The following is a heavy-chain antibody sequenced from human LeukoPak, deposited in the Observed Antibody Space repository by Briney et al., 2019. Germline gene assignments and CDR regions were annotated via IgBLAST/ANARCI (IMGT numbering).Heavy chain of an antibody. J-gene: IGHJ4*02. V-gene: IGHV1-46*01. CDR3: ARRAFGHGAAFDY. D-gene: IGHD6-25*01. CDR1: GYTFTSYY. CDR2: INPSGGST. Sequence: ASVKVSCKASGYTFTSYYMHWVRQAPGRGLEWMGIINPSGGSTSYAQKFQGRVTMTRDTSTSTVYMELSSLGSEDTAVYYCARRAFGHGAAFDYWGQGTLVTVSS.